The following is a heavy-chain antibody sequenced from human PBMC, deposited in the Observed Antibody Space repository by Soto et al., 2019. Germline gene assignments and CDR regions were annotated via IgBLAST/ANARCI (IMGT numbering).Heavy chain of an antibody. Sequence: ASVKVSCKASGGTFSSYAISWVRQAPGQGLEWMGGIIPIFGTANYAQKFQGRVTITADESTSTAYMELSSLRSEDTAVYYCARDDYCSGGSCYSGDYWGQGTLVTVSS. J-gene: IGHJ4*02. CDR3: ARDDYCSGGSCYSGDY. CDR1: GGTFSSYA. D-gene: IGHD2-15*01. V-gene: IGHV1-69*13. CDR2: IIPIFGTA.